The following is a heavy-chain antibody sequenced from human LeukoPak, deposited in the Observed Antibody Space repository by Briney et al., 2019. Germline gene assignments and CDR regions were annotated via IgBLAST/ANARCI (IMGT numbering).Heavy chain of an antibody. CDR2: IYHSGST. Sequence: SETLSLTCAVYGGSFSGYYWSWIRQPPGKGLEWIGYIYHSGSTYYNPSLKSRVTISVDRSKNQFSLKLSSVTAADTAVYYCARGIRFLAFDPWGQGTLVTVSS. J-gene: IGHJ5*02. D-gene: IGHD3-3*01. CDR3: ARGIRFLAFDP. V-gene: IGHV4-34*01. CDR1: GGSFSGYY.